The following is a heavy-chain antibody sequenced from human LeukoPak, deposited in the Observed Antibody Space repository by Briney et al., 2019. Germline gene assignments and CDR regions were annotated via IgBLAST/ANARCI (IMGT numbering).Heavy chain of an antibody. CDR1: GFTFSTYA. D-gene: IGHD1-26*01. J-gene: IGHJ4*02. V-gene: IGHV3-30-3*01. CDR2: ISYDGNTK. CDR3: VRDAAEHYFDY. Sequence: GRSLRLSCAASGFTFSTYAMHWVRQAPGKGLEWVAAISYDGNTKYYADSVRGRFTISRDNSKNTLYLQMNSLRAEDTAVYYCVRDAAEHYFDYWGQGTLVTVSS.